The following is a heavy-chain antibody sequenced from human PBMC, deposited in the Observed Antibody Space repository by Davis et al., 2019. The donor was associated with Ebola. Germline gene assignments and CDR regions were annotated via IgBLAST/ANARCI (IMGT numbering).Heavy chain of an antibody. CDR2: ISPNSGGT. CDR3: ARAVVPAGPFDP. J-gene: IGHJ5*02. D-gene: IGHD2-2*01. CDR1: GYTFTGYY. Sequence: AASVKVSCKASGYTFTGYYMHWVRQAPGQGLEWMGWISPNSGGTNYAQKLQGRVTMTTDTSTSTAYMELRSLRSDDTAVYYCARAVVPAGPFDPWGQGTLVTVSS. V-gene: IGHV1-2*02.